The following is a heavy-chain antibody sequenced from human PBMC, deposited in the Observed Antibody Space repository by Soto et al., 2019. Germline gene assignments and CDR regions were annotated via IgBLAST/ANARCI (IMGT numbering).Heavy chain of an antibody. CDR1: GYTLTELS. Sequence: ASVKVSCKVSGYTLTELSMHWVRQAPGKGLEWMGGFDPEDGETIYAQKFQGRVTMTEDTSTDTAYMELNSLRSEDTAVYYCATVPDYYDSSGYPFDYWGQGTLVISPQ. CDR3: ATVPDYYDSSGYPFDY. CDR2: FDPEDGET. D-gene: IGHD3-22*01. V-gene: IGHV1-24*01. J-gene: IGHJ4*02.